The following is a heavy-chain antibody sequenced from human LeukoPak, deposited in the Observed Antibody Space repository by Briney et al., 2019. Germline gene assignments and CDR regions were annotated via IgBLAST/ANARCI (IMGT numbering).Heavy chain of an antibody. D-gene: IGHD3-10*01. CDR2: IYTSGST. J-gene: IGHJ6*03. V-gene: IGHV4-61*02. CDR1: GGSISSGGYY. Sequence: SETVSLTCTVSGGSISSGGYYWSWIRQPAGKGLEWIGRIYTSGSTNYNPSLKSRVTMSVDTSKNQFSLKLSSVTAADTAVYYCARAQRGSGTYDYYYYYMDVWGKGTTVTISS. CDR3: ARAQRGSGTYDYYYYYMDV.